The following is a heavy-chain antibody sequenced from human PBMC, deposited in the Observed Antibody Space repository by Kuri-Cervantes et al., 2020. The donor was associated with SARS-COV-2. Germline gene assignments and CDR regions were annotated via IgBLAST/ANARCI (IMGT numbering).Heavy chain of an antibody. CDR1: GGSISGYY. CDR3: ARGGSVSTASLL. V-gene: IGHV4-59*01. J-gene: IGHJ4*01. CDR2: IYYSENT. D-gene: IGHD3-10*01. Sequence: GSLRLSCTVSGGSISGYYWTWIRQPPGKGLEWIGNIYYSENTKYNPSLKSRVTISIDTSKNRLSLNLSSVTATDTAVYYCARGGSVSTASLLWGHGTLVTVSS.